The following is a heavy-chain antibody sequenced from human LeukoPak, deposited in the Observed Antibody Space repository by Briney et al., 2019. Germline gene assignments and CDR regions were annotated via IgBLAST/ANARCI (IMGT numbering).Heavy chain of an antibody. CDR3: AKDYDSSGYYYRPYFDY. V-gene: IGHV3-9*01. J-gene: IGHJ4*02. D-gene: IGHD3-22*01. Sequence: GGSLRLSCAASGFTFDDYAMHWVRQAPGKGLEWVSGISWNSGSIGYADSVKGRFTISRDNAKNSLYLQMNCLRAEDTALYYCAKDYDSSGYYYRPYFDYWGQGTLVTVSS. CDR2: ISWNSGSI. CDR1: GFTFDDYA.